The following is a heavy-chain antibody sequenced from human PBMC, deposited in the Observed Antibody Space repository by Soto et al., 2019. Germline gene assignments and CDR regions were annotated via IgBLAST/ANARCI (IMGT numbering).Heavy chain of an antibody. CDR2: INHSGST. CDR1: GGSFSGYY. D-gene: IGHD2-15*01. J-gene: IGHJ4*02. Sequence: SETLSLTCAVYGGSFSGYYWSWIRQPPGKGLEWIGEINHSGSTNYNPSLKSRVTISVDTSKNQFSLKLSSVTAADTAVYYCAYSPISAYYFDYWGQGTLVTVSS. V-gene: IGHV4-34*01. CDR3: AYSPISAYYFDY.